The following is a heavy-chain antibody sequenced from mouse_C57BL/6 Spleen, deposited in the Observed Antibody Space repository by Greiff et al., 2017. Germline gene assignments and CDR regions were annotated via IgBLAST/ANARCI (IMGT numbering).Heavy chain of an antibody. V-gene: IGHV5-17*01. CDR2: ISSGSSTI. CDR1: GFTFSDYG. D-gene: IGHD1-1*01. Sequence: EVHLVESGGGLVKPGGSLKLSCAASGFTFSDYGMHWVRQAPEKGLEWVAYISSGSSTIYYADTVKGRFTISRDNAKNTLFLQMTSLRSEDTAMYYCATTDYYAMDYWGQGTSVTVSS. J-gene: IGHJ4*01. CDR3: ATTDYYAMDY.